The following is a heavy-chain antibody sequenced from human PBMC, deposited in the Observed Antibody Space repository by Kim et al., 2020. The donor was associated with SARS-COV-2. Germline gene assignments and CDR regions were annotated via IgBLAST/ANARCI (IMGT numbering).Heavy chain of an antibody. Sequence: GGSLRLSCAASGFTFSNAWMSWVRQAPGKGLEWVGRIKSKTDGGTTDYAAPVKGRFTISRDDSKNTLYLQMNSLKTEDTAVYYCTTAPPMVRGSWFGPWGQGTLVTVSS. J-gene: IGHJ5*02. CDR3: TTAPPMVRGSWFGP. D-gene: IGHD3-10*01. CDR2: IKSKTDGGTT. V-gene: IGHV3-15*01. CDR1: GFTFSNAW.